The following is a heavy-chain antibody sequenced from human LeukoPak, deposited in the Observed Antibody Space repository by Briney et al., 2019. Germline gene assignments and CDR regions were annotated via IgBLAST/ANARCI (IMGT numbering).Heavy chain of an antibody. CDR2: ISTSGST. D-gene: IGHD6-19*01. CDR1: GGSISSGSYY. CDR3: ARDQGSGWYSY. V-gene: IGHV4-61*02. Sequence: KPSETLSLTCTVSGGSISSGSYYWNWIRQPAGKGLEWIGRISTSGSTNYNPSRKSRVTISVDTSKNQFSLKLSSVTAADTAVYYCARDQGSGWYSYWGQGTLVTVSS. J-gene: IGHJ4*02.